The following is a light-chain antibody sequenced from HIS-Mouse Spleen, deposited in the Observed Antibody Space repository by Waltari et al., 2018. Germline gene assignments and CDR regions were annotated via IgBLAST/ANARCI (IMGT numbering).Light chain of an antibody. CDR2: GKN. CDR3: NSRDSSGNHVV. CDR1: SLRSYY. Sequence: SSELTQDPAVSVALGQTVRITCQGDSLRSYYASWYQQKPGQASVRVIYGKNNRPSGIPDRFSGSSSGNTASLTITGAQAEEEADYYCNSRDSSGNHVVFGGGTKLTVL. V-gene: IGLV3-19*01. J-gene: IGLJ2*01.